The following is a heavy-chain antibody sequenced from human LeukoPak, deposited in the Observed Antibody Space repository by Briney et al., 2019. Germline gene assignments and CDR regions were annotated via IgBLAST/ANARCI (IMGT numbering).Heavy chain of an antibody. Sequence: PSETLSLTCAVSGGSISSGGYSWSWIRQPPGKGLEWIGYIYHSGSTYYNPSLKSRVTISVDRSKNQFSLKLSSVTAADTAVYYCAREDDSGSYGYSGQGTLVTVSS. CDR1: GGSISSGGYS. V-gene: IGHV4-30-2*01. CDR3: AREDDSGSYGY. CDR2: IYHSGST. J-gene: IGHJ4*02. D-gene: IGHD3-10*01.